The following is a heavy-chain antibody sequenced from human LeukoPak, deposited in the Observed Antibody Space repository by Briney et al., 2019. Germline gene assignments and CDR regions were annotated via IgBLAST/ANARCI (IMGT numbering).Heavy chain of an antibody. J-gene: IGHJ4*02. V-gene: IGHV3-23*01. CDR3: AKGPAHCSSTSCPIGY. Sequence: GGSLRLSCAASGFTFSSYAMSWVRQAPGKGLEWVSAISGSGGSTYYADSVKGRFTISRDNSKNTLYLQMNSLRAEDTAVYYCAKGPAHCSSTSCPIGYWGQGTLVTVSS. D-gene: IGHD2-2*01. CDR1: GFTFSSYA. CDR2: ISGSGGST.